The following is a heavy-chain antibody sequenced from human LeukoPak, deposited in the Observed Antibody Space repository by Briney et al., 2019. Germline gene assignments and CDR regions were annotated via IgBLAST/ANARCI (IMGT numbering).Heavy chain of an antibody. CDR2: IKQDGSEK. J-gene: IGHJ4*02. D-gene: IGHD6-6*01. CDR1: GFTFSSNG. V-gene: IGHV3-7*01. Sequence: PGGSLRLSCAASGFTFSSNGMLWGRQAPGKGLEWVANIKQDGSEKYYVDSVKGRFTISRDNAKNSLYLQMNSLRAEDTAVYYCARVYSIAALIDYWGQGTLVTVSS. CDR3: ARVYSIAALIDY.